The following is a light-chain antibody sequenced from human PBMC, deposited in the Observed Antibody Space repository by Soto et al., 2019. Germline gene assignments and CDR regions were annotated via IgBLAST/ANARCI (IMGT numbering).Light chain of an antibody. CDR2: GVS. J-gene: IGLJ1*01. CDR1: SSDIGGYNY. V-gene: IGLV2-14*01. Sequence: QSALTQPASVSGSPGQSITISCTGTSSDIGGYNYVSWYQHHPGKAPKLMIYGVSLRPSGVSNRFSGSKSGNTASLTISGLQAEDEADYYCSSYTSSSTYVFGTGTKLTVL. CDR3: SSYTSSSTYV.